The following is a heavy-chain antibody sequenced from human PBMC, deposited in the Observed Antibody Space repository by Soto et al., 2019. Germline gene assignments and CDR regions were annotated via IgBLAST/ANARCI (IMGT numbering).Heavy chain of an antibody. V-gene: IGHV3-30*18. CDR2: ISYAGSKK. D-gene: IGHD3-9*01. CDR3: AKDRLFRLRSFDWSLSTAFDY. J-gene: IGHJ4*02. Sequence: QVQLVESGGGVVQPGRSLRLSCAASGFTFSSYGMHWVRQAPGKGLEWVAVISYAGSKKYYADSVKGRFTISRDRSKNTLYRQMNSLRAEDTAMYYCAKDRLFRLRSFDWSLSTAFDYWGQGKLVTVS. CDR1: GFTFSSYG.